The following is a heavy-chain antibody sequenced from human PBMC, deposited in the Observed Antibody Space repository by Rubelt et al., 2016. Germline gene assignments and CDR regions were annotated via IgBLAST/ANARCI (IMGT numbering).Heavy chain of an antibody. CDR1: GFTFSSYA. CDR2: ISSSSSYI. V-gene: IGHV3-21*01. Sequence: EVQLLESGGGLVQPGGSLRLSCAASGFTFSSYAMSWVRQAPGKGLEWVSSISSSSSYIYYADSVKGRFTISRDNAKNSRYLQMNSRGAEDTAVYYCARDYEYYDSSAPVVPNWFDPWGQGTLVTVSS. J-gene: IGHJ5*02. D-gene: IGHD3-22*01. CDR3: ARDYEYYDSSAPVVPNWFDP.